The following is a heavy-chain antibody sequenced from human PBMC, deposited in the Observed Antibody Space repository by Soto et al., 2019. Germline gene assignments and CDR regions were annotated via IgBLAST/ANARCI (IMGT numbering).Heavy chain of an antibody. J-gene: IGHJ5*02. CDR1: GFTFSSYA. D-gene: IGHD6-13*01. CDR2: ISGSGGST. V-gene: IGHV3-23*01. Sequence: GGSLRLSCAASGFTFSSYAMSWVRQAPGKGLEWVSVISGSGGSTYYADSVKGRFTISRDNSKNTLYLQMNSLRAEDTAVYYCAKGAAAAGKRTEGPGKNWFDPWGQGTLVTVSS. CDR3: AKGAAAAGKRTEGPGKNWFDP.